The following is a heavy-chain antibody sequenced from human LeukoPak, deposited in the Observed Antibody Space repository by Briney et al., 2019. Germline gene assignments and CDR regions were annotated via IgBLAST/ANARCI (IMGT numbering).Heavy chain of an antibody. Sequence: PGGSLRLSCAASGFIVSGKYMSWVRQAPGKGLEWVSVIRSGGSTSYADSVQGRFTISRDNSKSTLCLQMNSLRAEDTAVYYCAKQLGYCSDGSCYFPYWGQGTLVTVSS. J-gene: IGHJ4*02. V-gene: IGHV3-53*01. CDR1: GFIVSGKY. CDR3: AKQLGYCSDGSCYFPY. D-gene: IGHD2-15*01. CDR2: IRSGGST.